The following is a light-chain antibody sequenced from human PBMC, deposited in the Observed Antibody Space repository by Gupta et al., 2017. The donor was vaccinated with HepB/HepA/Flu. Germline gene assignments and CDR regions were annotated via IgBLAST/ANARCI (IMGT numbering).Light chain of an antibody. CDR2: EVS. CDR1: SSDVGSYNL. CDR3: CSYAGSSTLWV. J-gene: IGLJ3*02. V-gene: IGLV2-23*02. Sequence: QSALTQPVSVSGSPGQSLTISCTGTSSDVGSYNLVSWYQQHPGKAPKLMIYEVSKRPAGVSNRFSGSKSGNTASLTISGLQAEDEADYYCCSYAGSSTLWVFGGGTKLTVL.